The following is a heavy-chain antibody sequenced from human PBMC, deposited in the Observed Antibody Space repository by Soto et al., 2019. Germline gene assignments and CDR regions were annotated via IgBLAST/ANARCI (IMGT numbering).Heavy chain of an antibody. CDR1: GYTFSNFW. J-gene: IGHJ4*02. CDR3: ARGPRSSPYFDY. V-gene: IGHV5-51*01. CDR2: IYPGDHET. Sequence: GESLKISCQCSGYTFSNFWIGWVRQLPGKGLEWMGIIYPGDHETRYSPSFHGKVTISADKSINTAYLQWNSLEASDTAFYFCARGPRSSPYFDYWGQGALVTVSS. D-gene: IGHD6-13*01.